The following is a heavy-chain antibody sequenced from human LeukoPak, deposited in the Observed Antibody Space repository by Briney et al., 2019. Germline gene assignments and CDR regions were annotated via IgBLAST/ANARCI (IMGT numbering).Heavy chain of an antibody. D-gene: IGHD3-10*01. CDR1: GYSISNGYY. V-gene: IGHV4-38-2*02. CDR2: IYHRGSA. J-gene: IGHJ4*02. CDR3: ARDRFTMVRGVFDY. Sequence: SETLSLTCTVSGYSISNGYYWGWIRQSPGKGLEWLGSIYHRGSAYYNPSLKSRVTISVDKSKNQFSLKLSSVTAADTAVYYCARDRFTMVRGVFDYWGQGTLVTVSS.